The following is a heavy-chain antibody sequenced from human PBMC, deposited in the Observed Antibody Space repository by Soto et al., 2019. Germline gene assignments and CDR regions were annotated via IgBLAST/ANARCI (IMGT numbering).Heavy chain of an antibody. J-gene: IGHJ5*01. Sequence: GGSLRLSCAASGLIFSDVWMTWVRQAPGKGLEWVGRIRTKPDDGTIDYAAPVRGRFTISRDDSKNTLYLQMTSLTPDDTGVYYCTTSNLGVDFWGPGTLVTVSS. CDR3: TTSNLGVDF. CDR1: GLIFSDVW. V-gene: IGHV3-15*01. CDR2: IRTKPDDGTI.